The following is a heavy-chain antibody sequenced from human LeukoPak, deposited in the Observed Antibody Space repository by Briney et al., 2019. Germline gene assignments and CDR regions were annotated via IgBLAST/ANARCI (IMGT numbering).Heavy chain of an antibody. J-gene: IGHJ4*02. D-gene: IGHD3-22*01. CDR2: IPGSGGAWLASITGASISS. V-gene: IGHV3-23*01. Sequence: GGSLRLSCAASGFTFSYYAMSWVRQVPGKGLEWVSTIPGSGGAWLASITGASISSFYADTVKGRFTMSRDNSKNTLYLQMNSLRAEDTAVYYCTKVNYDDSSGFYFEAEIDYWGQGTLVTVSS. CDR3: TKVNYDDSSGFYFEAEIDY. CDR1: GFTFSYYA.